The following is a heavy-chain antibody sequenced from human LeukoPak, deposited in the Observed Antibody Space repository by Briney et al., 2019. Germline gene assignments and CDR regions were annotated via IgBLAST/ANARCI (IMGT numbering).Heavy chain of an antibody. D-gene: IGHD5-18*01. J-gene: IGHJ4*02. V-gene: IGHV3-30*18. CDR2: ISYDGSNK. Sequence: PGRSLRLSCAASGFTFSSYGMHWVRQAPGKGLEWVAVISYDGSNKYYADSVKGRFTISRDNSKNTLYLQMNSLRAEDTAVYYCAKDSGSYGFDYWGQGTLVTVSS. CDR3: AKDSGSYGFDY. CDR1: GFTFSSYG.